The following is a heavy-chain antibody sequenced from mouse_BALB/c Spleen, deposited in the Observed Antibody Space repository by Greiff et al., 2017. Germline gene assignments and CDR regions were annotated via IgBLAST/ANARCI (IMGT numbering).Heavy chain of an antibody. CDR2: IYPGSGNT. V-gene: IGHV1-77*01. D-gene: IGHD4-1*01. CDR3: ARRLGGFAY. CDR1: GYTFTDYY. J-gene: IGHJ3*01. Sequence: QVHVKQSGAELARPGASVKLSCKASGYTFTDYYINWVKQRTGQGLEWIGEIYPGSGNTYYNEKFKGKATLTADKSSSTAYMQLSSLTSEDSAVYFCARRLGGFAYWGQGTLVTVSA.